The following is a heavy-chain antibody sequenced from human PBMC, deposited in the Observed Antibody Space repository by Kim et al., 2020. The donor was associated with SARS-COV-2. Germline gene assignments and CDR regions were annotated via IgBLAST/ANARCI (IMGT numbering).Heavy chain of an antibody. CDR2: INPSGGST. Sequence: ASVKVSCKASGYTFTSYYMHWVRQAPGQGLEWMGIINPSGGSTSYAQKFQGRVTMTRDTSTSTVYMELSSLRSEETAVYYCARDPTSTVVTPPSYYYYGMDVWGQGTTVTVSS. V-gene: IGHV1-46*01. D-gene: IGHD4-17*01. CDR3: ARDPTSTVVTPPSYYYYGMDV. CDR1: GYTFTSYY. J-gene: IGHJ6*02.